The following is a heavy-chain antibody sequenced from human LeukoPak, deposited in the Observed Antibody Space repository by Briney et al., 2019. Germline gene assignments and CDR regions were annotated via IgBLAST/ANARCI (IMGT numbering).Heavy chain of an antibody. CDR1: EFTFSSYG. CDR3: ARDSSDAAAVAGYPFDY. Sequence: GGSLRLSCAASEFTFSSYGMHWVRQAPGKGLEWVSYFSSSGSTIYYADSVKGRFTISRDNAKNSLYLQMSSLRAEDTAVYYCARDSSDAAAVAGYPFDYWGQGTLVTVSS. CDR2: FSSSGSTI. V-gene: IGHV3-48*04. J-gene: IGHJ4*02. D-gene: IGHD6-19*01.